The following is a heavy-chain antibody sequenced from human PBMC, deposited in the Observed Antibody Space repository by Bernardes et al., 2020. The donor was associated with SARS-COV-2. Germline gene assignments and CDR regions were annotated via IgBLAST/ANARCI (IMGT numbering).Heavy chain of an antibody. CDR3: ARHLVRGVIDGMDV. CDR2: IYYRGSA. J-gene: IGHJ6*02. D-gene: IGHD3-10*01. V-gene: IGHV4-59*08. Sequence: ETLSLTCTISGGSLYSYYWSWIRQAPGKGLEWIGYIYYRGSANYNPSLKSRATISVDTSKNQTSLTLTSVTAADSAVYYCARHLVRGVIDGMDVWGQGTTVTVSS. CDR1: GGSLYSYY.